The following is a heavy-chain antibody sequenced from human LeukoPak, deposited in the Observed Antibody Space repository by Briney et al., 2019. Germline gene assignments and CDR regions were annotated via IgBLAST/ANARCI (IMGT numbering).Heavy chain of an antibody. D-gene: IGHD3-10*01. Sequence: ASVKVSCKASGNTFTNYGIIWVRQAPGQGLEWMGWISGYNGNTNYARKLQGRVTMTIDTSTSTAYMELRSLRSDDTAVYYCARGGSNYGSGGYRKFDPWGQGTLVTVSS. CDR2: ISGYNGNT. J-gene: IGHJ5*02. CDR3: ARGGSNYGSGGYRKFDP. V-gene: IGHV1-18*04. CDR1: GNTFTNYG.